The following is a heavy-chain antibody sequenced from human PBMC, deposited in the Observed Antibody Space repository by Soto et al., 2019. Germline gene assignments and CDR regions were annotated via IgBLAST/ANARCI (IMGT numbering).Heavy chain of an antibody. CDR3: ARGGSIVATDLFDY. CDR1: GYTFTSYD. J-gene: IGHJ4*02. CDR2: MNPNSGNT. D-gene: IGHD5-12*01. V-gene: IGHV1-8*01. Sequence: GASVKVSCKASGYTFTSYDSNWVRQATGQGLEWMGWMNPNSGNTGYAQKLQGRVAMTRNTSISTAYMELSSLRSEDTAVYYCARGGSIVATDLFDYWGQGTLVTVSS.